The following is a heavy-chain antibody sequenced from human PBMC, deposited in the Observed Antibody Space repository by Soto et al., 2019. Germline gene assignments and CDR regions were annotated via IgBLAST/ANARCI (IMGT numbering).Heavy chain of an antibody. CDR1: GYTFTNYA. Sequence: ASVKVSCTASGYTFTNYAMHCVRQAPGQRLEWMGWINAGNGNTKYSQKFQGRVTITRDTSASTAYMELSSLRSEDTAVYYCARHDLGWCSGGSCYENWFDPWGQGTLVTVSS. D-gene: IGHD2-15*01. J-gene: IGHJ5*02. V-gene: IGHV1-3*01. CDR2: INAGNGNT. CDR3: ARHDLGWCSGGSCYENWFDP.